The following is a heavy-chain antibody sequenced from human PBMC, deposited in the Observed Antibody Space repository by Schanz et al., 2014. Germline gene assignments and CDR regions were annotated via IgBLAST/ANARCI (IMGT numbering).Heavy chain of an antibody. CDR1: GFTFSDHY. Sequence: EVQLVESGGGMVQPGGSLRLSCAASGFTFSDHYMDWVRQAPGKGLEWVGRITNKPNNYNTEYAASVKGRFTISRDDSRNSLYLQMSSLKTEDTAVYYCVRLDVHDYWGQGTLXNVSS. V-gene: IGHV3-72*01. CDR2: ITNKPNNYNT. CDR3: VRLDVHDY. J-gene: IGHJ4*02. D-gene: IGHD3-16*01.